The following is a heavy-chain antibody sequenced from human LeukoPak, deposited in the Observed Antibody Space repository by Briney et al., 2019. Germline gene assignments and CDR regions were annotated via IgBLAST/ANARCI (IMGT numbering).Heavy chain of an antibody. CDR2: IGSSGGGI. CDR1: GFALSSHW. Sequence: GGSLRLSCAASGFALSSHWMTWVRQVPGKGLEWVSIIGSSGGGIHYADSVKGRFTISRDNSKNALYLQMNSLRVEDTAVYYCAIDPNWGTHSWGQGVLVTVSS. J-gene: IGHJ4*02. D-gene: IGHD7-27*01. V-gene: IGHV3-23*01. CDR3: AIDPNWGTHS.